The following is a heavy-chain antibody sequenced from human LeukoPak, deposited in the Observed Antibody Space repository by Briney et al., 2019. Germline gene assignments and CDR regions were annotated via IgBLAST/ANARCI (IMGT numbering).Heavy chain of an antibody. CDR3: ARRDTAMAFDY. CDR1: GGSFSGYY. CDR2: INHSRST. Sequence: SETLSLTCAVYGGSFSGYYWSWIRQPPGKGLKWIGEINHSRSTNYNPSLKSRVTISVDTSKNQFSLKLSSVTAADTAVYYCARRDTAMAFDYWGQGTLVTVSS. J-gene: IGHJ4*02. D-gene: IGHD5-18*01. V-gene: IGHV4-34*01.